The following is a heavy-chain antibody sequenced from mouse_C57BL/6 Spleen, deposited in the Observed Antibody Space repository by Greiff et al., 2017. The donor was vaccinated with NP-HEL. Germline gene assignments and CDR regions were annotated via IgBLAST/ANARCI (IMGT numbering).Heavy chain of an antibody. D-gene: IGHD2-4*01. J-gene: IGHJ4*01. Sequence: EVKLMESGGGLVKPGGSLKLSCAASGFTFSSYAMSWVRQTPEKRLEWVATISDGGSYTYYPDNVKGRFTISRDNAKNNLYLQMSHLKSEDTAMYYCAIYYDYAMDYWGQGTSVTVSS. CDR3: AIYYDYAMDY. V-gene: IGHV5-4*03. CDR1: GFTFSSYA. CDR2: ISDGGSYT.